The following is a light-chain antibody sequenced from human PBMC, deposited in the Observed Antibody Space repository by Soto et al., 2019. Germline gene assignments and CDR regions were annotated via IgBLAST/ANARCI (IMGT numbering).Light chain of an antibody. Sequence: QSVLTQPASVSGSPGQSITISCTGTSSDVGSYNLVSWFQQHPGKAPKLMIYEGSKRPSGVSNRLSGSKSGNTASLTISGLQAEDEADYYCCSYAVTNILVVGGGTKLTVL. CDR2: EGS. CDR3: CSYAVTNILV. CDR1: SSDVGSYNL. V-gene: IGLV2-23*01. J-gene: IGLJ2*01.